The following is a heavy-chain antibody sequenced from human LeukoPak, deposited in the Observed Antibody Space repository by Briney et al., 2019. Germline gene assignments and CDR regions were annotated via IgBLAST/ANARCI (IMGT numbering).Heavy chain of an antibody. CDR1: GGTFSSYA. Sequence: SVKVSCKASGGTFSSYAISWVRQAPGQGLEWMGGIIPIFGTANYAQKFQGRVTITADESTSTAYMELSSLRSEDTAVYYCARTAKPYYYYYGMDVWGQGTTVTVSS. CDR2: IIPIFGTA. CDR3: ARTAKPYYYYYGMDV. V-gene: IGHV1-69*13. J-gene: IGHJ6*02.